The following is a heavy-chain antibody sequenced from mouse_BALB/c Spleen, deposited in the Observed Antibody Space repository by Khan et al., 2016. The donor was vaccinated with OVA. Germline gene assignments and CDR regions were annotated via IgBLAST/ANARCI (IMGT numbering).Heavy chain of an antibody. V-gene: IGHV9-3-1*01. CDR1: GYTLTDYG. D-gene: IGHD2-1*01. Sequence: QIQLVQSGPELKKPGETVKISCKASGYTLTDYGMNWVKQAPGKVLKWMGWINTYTGEATYADDFKGRFAFSLETSASTAYLQINNLKTEDTATYFCSRSNGNYWFAYWGQWTLVTVSA. CDR3: SRSNGNYWFAY. J-gene: IGHJ3*01. CDR2: INTYTGEA.